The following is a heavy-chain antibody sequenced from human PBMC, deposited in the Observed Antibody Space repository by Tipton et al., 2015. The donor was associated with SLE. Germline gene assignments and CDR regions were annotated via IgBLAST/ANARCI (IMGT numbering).Heavy chain of an antibody. CDR3: ARGSIVGATKWYFDL. CDR2: ISAYNGNT. J-gene: IGHJ2*01. V-gene: IGHV1-18*01. CDR1: GYTFTSYD. D-gene: IGHD1-26*01. Sequence: QVQLVQSGPEVKKPGASVKVSCKASGYTFTSYDINWVRQATGQGLEWMGWISAYNGNTNYAQKLQGRVTMTTDTSTSTAYMELRSLRSDDTAVYYCARGSIVGATKWYFDLWGRGTLVTVSS.